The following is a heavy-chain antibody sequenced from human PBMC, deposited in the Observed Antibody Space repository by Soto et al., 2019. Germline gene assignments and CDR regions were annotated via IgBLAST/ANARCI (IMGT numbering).Heavy chain of an antibody. J-gene: IGHJ5*02. CDR3: AREYGGGIIP. CDR2: IYYSRTT. Sequence: QVQLQESGPGLVKPSETLSLTCTVSGDSVSSGDYFWTWIRQPPGKGLEWIGYIYYSRTTNYNPSLKSRVTISTDTSQNQFSLKLSSVTAADTAVYYCAREYGGGIIPWGQGTLVTVSS. V-gene: IGHV4-61*08. D-gene: IGHD4-17*01. CDR1: GDSVSSGDYF.